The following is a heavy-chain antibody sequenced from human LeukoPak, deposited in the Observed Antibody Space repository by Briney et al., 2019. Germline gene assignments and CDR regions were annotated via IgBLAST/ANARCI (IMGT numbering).Heavy chain of an antibody. CDR1: GYTFTSHY. Sequence: ASVKVSCKASGYTFTSHYMHWVRQAPGQGLEWMGIINPSGGSTSYAQKFQGRVTMTRDTSTSTLYMELSSLRSEDTAVYYCAREGVVGTGLDYWGQGTLVTVST. J-gene: IGHJ4*02. CDR2: INPSGGST. CDR3: AREGVVGTGLDY. D-gene: IGHD2-2*01. V-gene: IGHV1-46*01.